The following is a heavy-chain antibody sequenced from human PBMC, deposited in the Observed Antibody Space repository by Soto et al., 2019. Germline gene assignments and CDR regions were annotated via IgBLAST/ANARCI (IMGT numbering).Heavy chain of an antibody. V-gene: IGHV3-23*01. CDR3: AKDRTTFGVINQYFFDS. CDR1: RVTFSNYA. J-gene: IGHJ4*02. CDR2: ISSSGRQT. D-gene: IGHD3-3*01. Sequence: PGGSLRLSCAAARVTFSNYAMSWVRLAPGKGLEWVSAISSSGRQTYYADSVRGRFTILRDNSKNALYLQMSSLRAGDTAVYYCAKDRTTFGVINQYFFDSWGQGTLVTVSS.